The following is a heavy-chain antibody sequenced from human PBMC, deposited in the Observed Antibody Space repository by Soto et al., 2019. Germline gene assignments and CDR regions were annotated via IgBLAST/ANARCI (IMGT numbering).Heavy chain of an antibody. D-gene: IGHD6-13*01. J-gene: IGHJ4*02. V-gene: IGHV3-30*18. Sequence: ESGGGVVQPGRSLRLSCAASGFTFSSYGMHWVRQAPGKGLEWVAVISYDGSNKYFADSVKGRFTISRDNSKNTLYLQMNSLRAEDTAVYYCAKGRGPWQLVPRGVGYWGQGTLVTVSS. CDR2: ISYDGSNK. CDR1: GFTFSSYG. CDR3: AKGRGPWQLVPRGVGY.